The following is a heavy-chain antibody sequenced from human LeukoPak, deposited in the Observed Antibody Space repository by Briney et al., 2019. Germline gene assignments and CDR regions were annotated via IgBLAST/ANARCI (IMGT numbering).Heavy chain of an antibody. CDR3: AKDRIYADGLWDFDY. D-gene: IGHD3-10*01. J-gene: IGHJ4*02. CDR1: GFTFSTYT. CDR2: ILVNGGT. V-gene: IGHV3-23*01. Sequence: GGSLRLSCVASGFTFSTYTMSWVRQAPGEGLKWVSGILVNGGTYYADSVKGRFTISRDNSKNTLYLQMNSLRADDTAVYYCAKDRIYADGLWDFDYWGQGTLVTVSS.